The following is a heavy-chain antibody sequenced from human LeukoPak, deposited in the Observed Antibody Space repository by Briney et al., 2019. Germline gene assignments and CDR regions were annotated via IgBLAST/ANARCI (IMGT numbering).Heavy chain of an antibody. CDR3: AREAERYCSGGSCYPGDY. CDR1: GFTFSSYS. J-gene: IGHJ4*02. V-gene: IGHV3-21*01. D-gene: IGHD2-15*01. Sequence: GGSLRLSCAASGFTFSSYSMNWVRQAPGKGLEWVSSISSSSSYIYYADSVKGRFTISRDNAKNSLYLQMNSLRAEDTAVYYCAREAERYCSGGSCYPGDYWGQGTLVTVSS. CDR2: ISSSSSYI.